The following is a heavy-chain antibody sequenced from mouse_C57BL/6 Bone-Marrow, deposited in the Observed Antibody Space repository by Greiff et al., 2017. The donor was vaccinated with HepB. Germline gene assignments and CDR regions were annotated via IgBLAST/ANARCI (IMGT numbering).Heavy chain of an antibody. CDR1: GYTFTEYT. J-gene: IGHJ3*01. CDR2: FYPGSGSI. Sequence: QVQLKESGAELVKPGASVKLSCKASGYTFTEYTIHWVKQRSGQGLEWIGWFYPGSGSIKYNEKFKDKATLTADKSSSTVYMELSSLTSEDSAVYVCARHETENDYGSSYDGAWFAYWGQGTLVTVSA. D-gene: IGHD1-1*01. CDR3: ARHETENDYGSSYDGAWFAY. V-gene: IGHV1-62-2*01.